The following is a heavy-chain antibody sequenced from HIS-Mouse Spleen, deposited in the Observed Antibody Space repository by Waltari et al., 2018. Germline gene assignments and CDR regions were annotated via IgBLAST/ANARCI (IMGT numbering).Heavy chain of an antibody. CDR3: AREIPYSSSWYDWY. CDR1: CGFISSSCYY. V-gene: IGHV4-39*07. D-gene: IGHD6-13*01. CDR2: IYYSGST. J-gene: IGHJ2*01. Sequence: QLQRQEPGPGLVKPSENLSLTCTVSCGFISSSCYYWSLIRHPPGKGLEWIGSIYYSGSTYYNPSLKSRVTISVDTSKNPFSLKVSSVTAADTAVYYCAREIPYSSSWYDWY.